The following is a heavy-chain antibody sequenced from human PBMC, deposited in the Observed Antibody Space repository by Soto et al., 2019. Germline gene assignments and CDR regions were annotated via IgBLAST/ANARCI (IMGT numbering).Heavy chain of an antibody. V-gene: IGHV3-23*01. CDR3: ARDSSSWYGGWFDP. D-gene: IGHD6-13*01. Sequence: PGGSLRLSCAASGFTFSSYAMSWVRQAPGKGLEWVSAISGSGGSTYYADSVKGRFTISRDNSKNTLYLQMNSLRAEDTSVYYCARDSSSWYGGWFDPWGQGTLVTVSS. CDR2: ISGSGGST. J-gene: IGHJ5*02. CDR1: GFTFSSYA.